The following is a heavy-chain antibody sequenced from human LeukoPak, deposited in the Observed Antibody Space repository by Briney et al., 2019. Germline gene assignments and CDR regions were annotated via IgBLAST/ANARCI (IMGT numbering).Heavy chain of an antibody. V-gene: IGHV4-59*01. D-gene: IGHD5-18*01. CDR3: ASRIQLWLHAFDI. CDR2: IYYSGST. Sequence: PSETLSLTCTVPGGSISSYYWSWIRQPPGKGLEWIGYIYYSGSTNYNPFLKSRVTISVDTSKNQFSLKLSSVTAADTAVYYCASRIQLWLHAFDIWGQGTMVTVSS. CDR1: GGSISSYY. J-gene: IGHJ3*02.